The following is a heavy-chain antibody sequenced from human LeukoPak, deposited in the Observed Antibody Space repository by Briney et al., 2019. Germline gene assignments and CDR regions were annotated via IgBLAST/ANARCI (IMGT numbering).Heavy chain of an antibody. CDR1: GYTFTGYY. D-gene: IGHD3-10*01. J-gene: IGHJ5*02. CDR3: ARGMVRGVIRPDSSYPRRQAKFDP. Sequence: ASVKVSCKASGYTFTGYYMHWVRQAPGRGLEWMGWINPNSGGTNYAQKFQGRVTMTRDTSISTAYMELSRLRSDDTAVYYCARGMVRGVIRPDSSYPRRQAKFDPWGQGTLVTVSS. V-gene: IGHV1-2*02. CDR2: INPNSGGT.